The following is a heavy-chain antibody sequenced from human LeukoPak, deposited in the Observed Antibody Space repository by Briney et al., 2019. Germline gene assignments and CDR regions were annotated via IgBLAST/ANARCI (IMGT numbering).Heavy chain of an antibody. V-gene: IGHV1-69*04. Sequence: GASLKVSCKASGGTFSSYAISWVRQAPGQGLEWMGRIIPILGIANYAQKFQGRVTITADKSTSTAYMELSSLRSEDTAVYYCARGEVVPAAPFDYWGQGTLVTVSS. CDR1: GGTFSSYA. CDR3: ARGEVVPAAPFDY. D-gene: IGHD2-2*01. CDR2: IIPILGIA. J-gene: IGHJ4*02.